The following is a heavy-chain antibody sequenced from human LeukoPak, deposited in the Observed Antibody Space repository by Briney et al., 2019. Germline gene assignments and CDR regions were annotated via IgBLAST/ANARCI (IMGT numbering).Heavy chain of an antibody. V-gene: IGHV4-34*01. D-gene: IGHD3-9*01. Sequence: SETLSLTCAVYGGSFSGYYWSWIRQPPGKGLEWIGEINHSGSTNYNPSLKSRVTISVDTSKNQFSLKLSSVTAADTAMYYCARGPVRYFDWLLNHPYFDYWGQGTLVTVSS. CDR2: INHSGST. CDR3: ARGPVRYFDWLLNHPYFDY. J-gene: IGHJ4*02. CDR1: GGSFSGYY.